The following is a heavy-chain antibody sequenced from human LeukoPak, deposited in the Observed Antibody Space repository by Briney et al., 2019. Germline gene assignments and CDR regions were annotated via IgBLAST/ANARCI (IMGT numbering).Heavy chain of an antibody. CDR3: TTRGGSYGGFRFDY. D-gene: IGHD1-26*01. Sequence: PGGSLRLSCAASGFTFSSYSMNWVRQAPGKGLEWVGRIKSKTDGGTTDYAAPVKGRFTISRDDSKNTLYLQMNSLKTEDTAVYYCTTRGGSYGGFRFDYWGQGTLVTVSS. CDR1: GFTFSSYS. J-gene: IGHJ4*02. V-gene: IGHV3-15*01. CDR2: IKSKTDGGTT.